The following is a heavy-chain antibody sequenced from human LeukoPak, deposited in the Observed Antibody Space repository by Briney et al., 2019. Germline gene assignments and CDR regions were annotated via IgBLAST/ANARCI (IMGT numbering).Heavy chain of an antibody. CDR1: GGSIISSSYY. CDR2: IYYSGNT. CDR3: ARGVPAANAFGFNWFDP. J-gene: IGHJ5*02. V-gene: IGHV4-39*07. D-gene: IGHD2-2*01. Sequence: SETLSLTCTVSGGSIISSSYYWGWIRQPPGKGLEWIGSIYYSGNTYYSPSLKSRVTISVDTSKNQFSLKLSSVTAADTAVYYCARGVPAANAFGFNWFDPWGQGTLVTVSS.